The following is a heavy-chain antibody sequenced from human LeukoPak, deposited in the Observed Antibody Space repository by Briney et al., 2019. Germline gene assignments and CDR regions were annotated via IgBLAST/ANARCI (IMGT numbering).Heavy chain of an antibody. CDR1: GYTFTNYF. Sequence: ASVKVSCKSSGYTFTNYFIHWVRQARGQGLEWMGRLNPNSGATNYAQQFQGRVTMTRDMSINTAYLEVNRLTSDDTAVYYCARDARPTNFEYWGQGTLVTVSS. CDR2: LNPNSGAT. J-gene: IGHJ4*02. V-gene: IGHV1-2*06. CDR3: ARDARPTNFEY.